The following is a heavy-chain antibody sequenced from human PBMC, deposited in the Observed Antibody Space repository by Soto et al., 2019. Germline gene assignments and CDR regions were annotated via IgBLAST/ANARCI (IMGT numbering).Heavy chain of an antibody. CDR1: GFTFSSYA. V-gene: IGHV3-30-3*01. CDR3: ACEHVVGGVYDQH. J-gene: IGHJ1*01. D-gene: IGHD1-26*01. CDR2: ISYDGSNK. Sequence: GGSLRLSCAASGFTFSSYAMHWVRQAPGKGLEWVAVISYDGSNKYHADSVKGRFTISRDNSKNTLYLQMNRLRAEDTSVYYCACEHVVGGVYDQHWGLGTLVAVSA.